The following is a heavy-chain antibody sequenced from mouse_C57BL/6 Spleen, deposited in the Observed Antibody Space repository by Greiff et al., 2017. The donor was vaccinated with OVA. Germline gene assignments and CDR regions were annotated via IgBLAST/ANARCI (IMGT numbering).Heavy chain of an antibody. CDR3: ARSPYDYRPEFAY. CDR1: GYTFTSYW. Sequence: QVQLQQPGAELVKPGASVKMSCKASGYTFTSYWITWVKQRPGQGLEWIGDIYPGSGSTNYNEKFKSKATLTVDTSSSTAYMQLSSLTSEDSAVYYCARSPYDYRPEFAYWGQGTLVTVSA. V-gene: IGHV1-55*01. CDR2: IYPGSGST. D-gene: IGHD2-4*01. J-gene: IGHJ3*01.